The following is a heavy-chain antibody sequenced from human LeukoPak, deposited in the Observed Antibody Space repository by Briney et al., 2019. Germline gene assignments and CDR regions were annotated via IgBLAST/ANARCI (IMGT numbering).Heavy chain of an antibody. J-gene: IGHJ6*03. CDR1: RFTFSSYY. V-gene: IGHV3-23*01. Sequence: GGSLRLSCAASRFTFSSYYMNWVRQAPGKGLEWVSAISGSGGSTYYADSVKGRFTISRDNSKNTLSLQMNSLGAEDTAVYYCAKQRGSSWYFDYYYMDVWGKGTTVTVSS. CDR2: ISGSGGST. CDR3: AKQRGSSWYFDYYYMDV. D-gene: IGHD6-13*01.